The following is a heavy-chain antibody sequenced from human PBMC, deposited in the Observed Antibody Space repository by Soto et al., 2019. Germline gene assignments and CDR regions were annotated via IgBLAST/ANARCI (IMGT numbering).Heavy chain of an antibody. V-gene: IGHV1-2*04. Sequence: QVQLVQSGAEVKKPGASVKVSCKASGYTFTGYYMHWVRQAPGQGLEWMGWINPNSGGTNYAQKFQGWVTMTRDTSISTAYMERSRLRSDDTAVYYCARESITGTTYNWFDPWGQGTLVTVSS. CDR1: GYTFTGYY. CDR2: INPNSGGT. J-gene: IGHJ5*02. D-gene: IGHD1-7*01. CDR3: ARESITGTTYNWFDP.